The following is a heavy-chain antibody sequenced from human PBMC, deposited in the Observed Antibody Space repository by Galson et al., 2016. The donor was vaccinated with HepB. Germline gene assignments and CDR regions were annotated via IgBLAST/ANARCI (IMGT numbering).Heavy chain of an antibody. Sequence: SETLSLTCTVSSASIITNNYCWDWVRQPPGQGPEWIGSICHRGNTYYNPSLKSRVIMSLDTSNNQFSLKLTSVTAADAAVYYCTRHSTPEDAFNIWGQGTKVTVSS. CDR1: SASIITNNYC. V-gene: IGHV4-39*01. J-gene: IGHJ3*02. D-gene: IGHD1-14*01. CDR3: TRHSTPEDAFNI. CDR2: ICHRGNT.